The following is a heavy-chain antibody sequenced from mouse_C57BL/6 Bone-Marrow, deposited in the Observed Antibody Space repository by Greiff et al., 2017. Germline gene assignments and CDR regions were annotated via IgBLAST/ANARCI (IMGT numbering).Heavy chain of an antibody. Sequence: LVESGGGLVQPGGSLKLSCAASGFTFSDYYMYWVRQTPEKRLEWVAYISNGGGSTYYPDTVKGRFTISRDNAKNTLYLQMSRLKSEDTAMYYCARQGIVTTKFAYWGQGTLVTVSA. J-gene: IGHJ3*01. CDR2: ISNGGGST. CDR1: GFTFSDYY. CDR3: ARQGIVTTKFAY. D-gene: IGHD2-5*01. V-gene: IGHV5-12*01.